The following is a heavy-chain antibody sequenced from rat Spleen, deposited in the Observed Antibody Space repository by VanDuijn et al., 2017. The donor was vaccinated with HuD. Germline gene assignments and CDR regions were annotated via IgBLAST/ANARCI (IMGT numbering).Heavy chain of an antibody. CDR1: GFTFSDYG. V-gene: IGHV5-29*01. J-gene: IGHJ1*01. Sequence: EVQLVESGGGLVQPGRSLKLSCAASGFTFSDYGMAWVRQAPTKGLEWVATISYDGGRNFYRDSVKGRFTISRDNAKSSLYLQMDSLRSEDTATYYCARAGYLRDWYFDFWGPGTMVTVSS. D-gene: IGHD2-2*01. CDR3: ARAGYLRDWYFDF. CDR2: ISYDGGRN.